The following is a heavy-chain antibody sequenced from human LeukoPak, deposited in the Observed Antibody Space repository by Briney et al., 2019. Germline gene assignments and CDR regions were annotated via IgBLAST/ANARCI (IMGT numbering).Heavy chain of an antibody. J-gene: IGHJ4*02. V-gene: IGHV3-7*01. Sequence: QPGGSLRLSCVVSGLTFSDFWMSWVRQAPGKGLEWVGNVRQDGSEKYYVDSVKGRFTISRDNAKNSLYLQMNSLRAEDTAVYYCARERTSYAYGLGVGYWGQGSLVTVSS. CDR3: ARERTSYAYGLGVGY. CDR2: VRQDGSEK. D-gene: IGHD3-16*01. CDR1: GLTFSDFW.